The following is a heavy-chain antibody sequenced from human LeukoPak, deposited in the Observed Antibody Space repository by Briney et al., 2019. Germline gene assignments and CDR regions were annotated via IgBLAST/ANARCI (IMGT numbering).Heavy chain of an antibody. J-gene: IGHJ4*02. CDR3: AREGYYGSGSPPSLYFDY. D-gene: IGHD3-10*01. V-gene: IGHV3-74*01. CDR2: INRDGSRI. CDR1: RFTLSKYW. Sequence: GGSLRLSCGDSRFTLSKYWMHWVRQVPGKGLTWVSRINRDGSRIDHAGSVKGRFTISRDNSRSTLYLQMNSLRPEDTAIYYCAREGYYGSGSPPSLYFDYWGQGTLVTVSS.